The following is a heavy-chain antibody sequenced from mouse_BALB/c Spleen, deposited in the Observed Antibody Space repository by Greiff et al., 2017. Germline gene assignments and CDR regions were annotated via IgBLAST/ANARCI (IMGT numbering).Heavy chain of an antibody. V-gene: IGHV1-7*01. Sequence: VQLQQSGAELAKPGASVKMSCKASGYTFTSYWMHWVKQRPGQGLEWIGYINPSTGYTEYNQKFKGKATLTVDKSSSTAYMELRSLTSEDSAVYYCARGPVLYAMDYWGQGTSVTVSS. CDR2: INPSTGYT. CDR1: GYTFTSYW. CDR3: ARGPVLYAMDY. J-gene: IGHJ4*01.